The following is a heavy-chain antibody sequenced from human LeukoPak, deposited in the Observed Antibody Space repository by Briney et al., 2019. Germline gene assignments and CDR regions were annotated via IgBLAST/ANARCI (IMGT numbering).Heavy chain of an antibody. V-gene: IGHV4-61*02. Sequence: SETLSLTCTVSGGSIRSGSYYWSWIRQPAGKGLEWIGRIYTSGSTNYNPSLKSRLTISLNTSKNQFSLNLSSVTAADTAMYYCARGRPAADLDYWGRGSLVTVSS. CDR1: GGSIRSGSYY. D-gene: IGHD6-13*01. J-gene: IGHJ4*02. CDR2: IYTSGST. CDR3: ARGRPAADLDY.